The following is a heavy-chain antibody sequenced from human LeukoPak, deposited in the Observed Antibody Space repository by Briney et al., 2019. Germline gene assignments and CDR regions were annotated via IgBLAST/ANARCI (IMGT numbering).Heavy chain of an antibody. CDR1: GFTFGDYA. J-gene: IGHJ4*02. CDR2: IRSKVYGGTP. V-gene: IGHV3-49*04. CDR3: TRDQTPYY. Sequence: GGSLRLSCTASGFTFGDYAMTWVRQAPGKGLEWVGFIRSKVYGGTPEYAASVRGRFTISRDHSKGIAYLQMNSLKTEDTAVYYCTRDQTPYYWGQGTLVTVSS.